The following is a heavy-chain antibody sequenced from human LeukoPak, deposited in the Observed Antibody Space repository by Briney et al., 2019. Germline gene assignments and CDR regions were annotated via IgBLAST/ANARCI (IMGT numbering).Heavy chain of an antibody. Sequence: SETLSLTCSVSGGSISSRGYYWGWIRQPPGKGLEWIGSMYYSGTTYSNPSLKSRVTISVDTSKNQFSLRLSSVTAADTAVYYCAMAYSSSWYYFDYWGQGTLVTVSS. CDR3: AMAYSSSWYYFDY. V-gene: IGHV4-39*07. CDR1: GGSISSRGYY. J-gene: IGHJ4*02. D-gene: IGHD6-13*01. CDR2: MYYSGTT.